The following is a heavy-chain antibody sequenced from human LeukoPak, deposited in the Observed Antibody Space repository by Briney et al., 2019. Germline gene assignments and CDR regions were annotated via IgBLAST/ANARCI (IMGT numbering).Heavy chain of an antibody. D-gene: IGHD2-2*01. J-gene: IGHJ5*02. V-gene: IGHV1-69*13. Sequence: VASVKVSCKASGGTFSSYAISWVRQAPGQGLEWMGGIIPIFGTANYAQKFQGRVTITADESTSTAYMELSSLRSEDTAVYYCARDAGYCSSTSCYSRFDPWGQGTLVTVSS. CDR2: IIPIFGTA. CDR1: GGTFSSYA. CDR3: ARDAGYCSSTSCYSRFDP.